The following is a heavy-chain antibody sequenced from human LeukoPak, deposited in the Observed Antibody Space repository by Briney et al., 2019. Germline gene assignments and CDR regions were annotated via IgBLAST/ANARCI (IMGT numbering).Heavy chain of an antibody. D-gene: IGHD3-3*01. V-gene: IGHV1-18*01. Sequence: GASVKVSCKASGYTFTTYAISWVRQAPGQGLEWMGWISAYNGNTNYAQKLQGRVTMTTDTSTSTAYMELRSLRSDDTAVYYCARAPIFGVVYYFDYWGQGTLVTVSS. CDR3: ARAPIFGVVYYFDY. CDR2: ISAYNGNT. CDR1: GYTFTTYA. J-gene: IGHJ4*02.